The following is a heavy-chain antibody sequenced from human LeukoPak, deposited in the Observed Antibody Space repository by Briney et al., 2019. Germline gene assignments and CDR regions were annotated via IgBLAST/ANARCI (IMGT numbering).Heavy chain of an antibody. CDR3: ATDYGDPYYFDY. J-gene: IGHJ4*02. V-gene: IGHV1-24*01. CDR1: GYTLTELS. D-gene: IGHD4-17*01. Sequence: ASVKVSCRVSGYTLTELSMHWVRQAPGKGLEWMGGFDPEDGETIYAQKFQGRVTMTEDTSTDTAYMELSSLRSEDTAVYYCATDYGDPYYFDYWGQGTLVTVSS. CDR2: FDPEDGET.